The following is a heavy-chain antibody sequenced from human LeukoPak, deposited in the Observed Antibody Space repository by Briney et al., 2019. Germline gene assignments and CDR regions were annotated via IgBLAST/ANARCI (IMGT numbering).Heavy chain of an antibody. CDR3: PRDRGTYIWLDP. D-gene: IGHD1-26*01. Sequence: QPGGSLRLSCAASGFTLNDPAIHWVRQASGKGLEWVGLIDRPAKSYATAYGTALGGRVTISWDDSKNTAYLQMESLDPEDPALYYCPRDRGTYIWLDPWGQGTLVTVSS. CDR2: IDRPAKSYAT. J-gene: IGHJ5*02. CDR1: GFTLNDPA. V-gene: IGHV3-73*01.